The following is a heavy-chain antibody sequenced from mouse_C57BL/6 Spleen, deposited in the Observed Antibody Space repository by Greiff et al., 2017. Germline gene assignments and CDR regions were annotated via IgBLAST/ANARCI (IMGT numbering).Heavy chain of an antibody. J-gene: IGHJ4*01. Sequence: QVQLKESDAELVKPGASVKISCKVSGYTFTDHTIHWMKQRPEPGLEWIGYIYPRDGSTKYNEKFKGKATLTADKSSSTAYMQLNSLTSEDSAVYFCARGAQATNSFYYYAMDYWGQGTSVTVSS. CDR2: IYPRDGST. CDR1: GYTFTDHT. D-gene: IGHD3-2*02. CDR3: ARGAQATNSFYYYAMDY. V-gene: IGHV1-78*01.